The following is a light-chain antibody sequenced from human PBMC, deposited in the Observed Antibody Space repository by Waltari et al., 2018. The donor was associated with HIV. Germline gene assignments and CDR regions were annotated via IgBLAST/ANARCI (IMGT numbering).Light chain of an antibody. CDR3: AVWDDSLRGGV. CDR1: FSNIGLNS. J-gene: IGLJ2*01. CDR2: TNN. Sequence: QSVLTKPPSASGTPGQRVFISCSGSFSNIGLNSVNWYQHVPGMAPKLLIYTNNRRPSEVPGRVSGSKSGTSATLDISGLRPEDEATYYCAVWDDSLRGGVFGGGTKLSVL. V-gene: IGLV1-47*01.